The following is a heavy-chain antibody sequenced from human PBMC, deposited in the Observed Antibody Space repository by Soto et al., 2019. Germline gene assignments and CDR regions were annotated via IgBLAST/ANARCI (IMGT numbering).Heavy chain of an antibody. J-gene: IGHJ4*02. Sequence: SETLSLTCSVSGGYISSGGNYWNWIRQRPGKGLEWIGFLYYTWHTNYNPSLKSRATISADMSENQFSLKLTSVTAADTAVYYCAREDIDESFFDHWGQGILVTVSS. CDR2: LYYTWHT. CDR3: AREDIDESFFDH. V-gene: IGHV4-31*03. CDR1: GGYISSGGNY.